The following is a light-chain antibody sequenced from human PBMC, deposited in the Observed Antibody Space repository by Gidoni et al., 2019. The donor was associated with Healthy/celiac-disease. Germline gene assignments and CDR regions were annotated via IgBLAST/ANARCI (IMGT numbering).Light chain of an antibody. J-gene: IGKJ1*01. V-gene: IGKV1-5*01. Sequence: DIQMTQSPSTLSASVGDRVTITCRASQSISSWLAWYQQKPGKAPKLLIYDASSLESGVPSRFSGSRSGTEFTLTISSLQPDDFATYYCQQYNSYSPKTFAQGTKVEIK. CDR2: DAS. CDR1: QSISSW. CDR3: QQYNSYSPKT.